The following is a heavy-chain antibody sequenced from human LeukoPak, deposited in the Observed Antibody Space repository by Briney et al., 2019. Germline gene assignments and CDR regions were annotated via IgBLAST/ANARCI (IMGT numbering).Heavy chain of an antibody. V-gene: IGHV3-30*04. D-gene: IGHD4-17*01. CDR3: ARENYGDCYFDY. Sequence: GGSLRLSCAASGFTFRRHAMHWVRQAPGKGLEWVAVISYDGSNKYYADSVKSRFTISRDNSKYTLYLQMNSLRAEDTAVYYCARENYGDCYFDYWGQGTLVTVSS. J-gene: IGHJ4*02. CDR2: ISYDGSNK. CDR1: GFTFRRHA.